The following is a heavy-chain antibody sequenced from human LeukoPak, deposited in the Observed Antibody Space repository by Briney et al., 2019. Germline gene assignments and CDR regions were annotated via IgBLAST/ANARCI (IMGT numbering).Heavy chain of an antibody. J-gene: IGHJ6*02. CDR3: AREVGTGDPVYYYYGMDV. CDR2: IYYSGST. D-gene: IGHD1-1*01. Sequence: SETLSLTCTVSGGSISSYYWSWIRQPPGKGLEWIGYIYYSGSTNYNPSPKSRVTISVDTSKNQFSLKLSSVTAADTAVYYCAREVGTGDPVYYYYGMDVWGQGTTVTVSS. V-gene: IGHV4-59*01. CDR1: GGSISSYY.